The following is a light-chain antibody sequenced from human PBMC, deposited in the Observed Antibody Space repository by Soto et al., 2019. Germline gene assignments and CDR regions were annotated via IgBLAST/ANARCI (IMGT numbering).Light chain of an antibody. CDR3: QSYYSSRSGYVV. CDR1: SSNIGAGYD. CDR2: GNS. J-gene: IGLJ2*01. V-gene: IGLV1-40*01. Sequence: QSVLTQPPSVSGAPGQRVTISCTGSSSNIGAGYDVHWYQQLPGTAPKLLIYGNSNRPSGVPDRFSGSKSGTSASLAITGRQAEDEADYYCQSYYSSRSGYVVFGGGTKLTVL.